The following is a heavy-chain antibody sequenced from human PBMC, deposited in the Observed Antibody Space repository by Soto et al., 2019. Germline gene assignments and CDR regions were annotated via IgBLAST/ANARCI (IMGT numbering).Heavy chain of an antibody. V-gene: IGHV3-30*18. CDR3: AKDNGIATAESQLS. CDR2: ISYDGTNK. D-gene: IGHD6-13*01. Sequence: PGGSLRLSCAASGFTFSSCGMHWVRQAPGKGLEWVALISYDGTNKDYADSVKGRFTISRDNSKKTLYLQMNSLRAEDTAVYYCAKDNGIATAESQLSWGQGTLVTVSS. CDR1: GFTFSSCG. J-gene: IGHJ5*02.